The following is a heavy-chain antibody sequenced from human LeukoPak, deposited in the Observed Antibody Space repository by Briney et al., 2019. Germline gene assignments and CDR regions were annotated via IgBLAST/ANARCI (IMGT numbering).Heavy chain of an antibody. CDR2: IWYDGSNK. V-gene: IGHV3-33*01. J-gene: IGHJ4*02. Sequence: GGSLRLSCAASGFTFSSYGMHWVRQAPGKGLEWVAVIWYDGSNKYYADSVKGRFTISRDNSKNTLYLQMNSLRAEDTAVYYCAGDLVDTAMVMVYWGQGTLVTVSS. CDR1: GFTFSSYG. D-gene: IGHD5-18*01. CDR3: AGDLVDTAMVMVY.